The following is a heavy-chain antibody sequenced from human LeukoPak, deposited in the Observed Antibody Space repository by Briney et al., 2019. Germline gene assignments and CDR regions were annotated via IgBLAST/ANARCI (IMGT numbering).Heavy chain of an antibody. D-gene: IGHD2-2*02. Sequence: ASVKDSCKASGYTFTRYGISWVRQAPGQGLEWMGWISAYNGHTNYTQKLQGRVTMTTDTSTSTAYMELRSLRSDDTAVYFCVRDGHRLYDYYYYYMDVWGKGTTVTVSS. CDR1: GYTFTRYG. J-gene: IGHJ6*03. V-gene: IGHV1-18*01. CDR3: VRDGHRLYDYYYYYMDV. CDR2: ISAYNGHT.